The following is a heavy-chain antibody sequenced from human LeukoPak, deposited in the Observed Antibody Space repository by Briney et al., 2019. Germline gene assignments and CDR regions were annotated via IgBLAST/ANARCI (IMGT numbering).Heavy chain of an antibody. CDR1: GGTFSSYA. J-gene: IGHJ4*02. V-gene: IGHV1-69*06. CDR3: ASALDYGDYACCY. Sequence: GASVKVSCKASGGTFSSYAISWVRQAPGQGLEWMGGIIPIFGTANYAQKFQGRVTITADKSTSTAYMELSSLRSEDTAVYYCASALDYGDYACCYWGQGTLVTVSS. CDR2: IIPIFGTA. D-gene: IGHD4-17*01.